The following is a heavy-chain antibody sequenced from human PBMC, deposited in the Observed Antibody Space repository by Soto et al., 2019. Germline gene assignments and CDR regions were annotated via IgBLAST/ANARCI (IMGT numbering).Heavy chain of an antibody. V-gene: IGHV3-11*04. CDR2: ISGNGRII. CDR1: GFIFSDYY. J-gene: IGHJ4*02. Sequence: GGSLRLSCATSGFIFSDYYMHWIRQAPGKGLEWISYISGNGRIIQYADSAKGRFTISRDNAQNSLYLQMNSLRDDDTAVYYCARGSSNWAYYFDFWGQGTLVTAPQ. D-gene: IGHD6-13*01. CDR3: ARGSSNWAYYFDF.